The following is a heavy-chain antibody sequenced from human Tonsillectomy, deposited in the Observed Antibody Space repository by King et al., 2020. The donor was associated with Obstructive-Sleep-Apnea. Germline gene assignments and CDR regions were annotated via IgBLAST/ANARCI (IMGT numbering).Heavy chain of an antibody. Sequence: VQLQESGPGLVKPSQTLSLTCTVSGGSISSGGYYWSWIRQHPVKGLEWIGYIYYSGSTYYNPSLKSRVTISVDTSKNQFSLKLSSLPAADTAVYYCAGEAGAYYYDSSGYNAFDIWGQGTMVTVSS. J-gene: IGHJ3*02. CDR2: IYYSGST. V-gene: IGHV4-31*03. CDR3: AGEAGAYYYDSSGYNAFDI. D-gene: IGHD3-22*01. CDR1: GGSISSGGYY.